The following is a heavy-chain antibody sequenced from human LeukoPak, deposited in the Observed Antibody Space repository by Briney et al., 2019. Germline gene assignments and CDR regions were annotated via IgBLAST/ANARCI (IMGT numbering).Heavy chain of an antibody. CDR2: IHHSDGT. D-gene: IGHD4-17*01. Sequence: MTSETLSLTCAVSGGYIRSGYWWSWFRQAPGRGLEWIGEIHHSDGTNYNPSLKSRVTISIDKSKNEFSLKVTSVTAADTAVYYCARNGYYSADFWGQGTLVTVSS. V-gene: IGHV4-4*02. CDR1: GGYIRSGYW. J-gene: IGHJ4*02. CDR3: ARNGYYSADF.